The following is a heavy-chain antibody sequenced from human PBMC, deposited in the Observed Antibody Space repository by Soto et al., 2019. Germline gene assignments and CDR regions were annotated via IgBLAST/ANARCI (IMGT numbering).Heavy chain of an antibody. V-gene: IGHV4-39*01. CDR2: IYYSGST. CDR3: ARSNSPYGDYVRYFDY. CDR1: GGSISSSSYY. Sequence: ASETLSLTCTVSGGSISSSSYYWGWIRQPPGKGLEWIGSIYYSGSTYYNPSPKSRVTISVDTSKYQFSLKLSSVTAADTVVYYCARSNSPYGDYVRYFDYWGQGTLVSVPS. D-gene: IGHD4-17*01. J-gene: IGHJ4*02.